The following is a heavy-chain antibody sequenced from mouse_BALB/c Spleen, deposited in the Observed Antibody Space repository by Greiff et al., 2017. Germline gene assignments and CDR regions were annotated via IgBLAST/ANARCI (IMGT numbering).Heavy chain of an antibody. V-gene: IGHV1-54*01. J-gene: IGHJ2*01. CDR2: INPGSGGT. D-gene: IGHD1-1*01. Sequence: QVQLKQSGAELVRPGTSVKVSCKASGYAFTNYLIEWVKQRPGQGLEWIGVINPGSGGTNYNEKFKGKATLTADKSSSTAYMQLSSLTSDDSAVYFCAITDGSSPKPFDYWGQGTTLTVSS. CDR3: AITDGSSPKPFDY. CDR1: GYAFTNYL.